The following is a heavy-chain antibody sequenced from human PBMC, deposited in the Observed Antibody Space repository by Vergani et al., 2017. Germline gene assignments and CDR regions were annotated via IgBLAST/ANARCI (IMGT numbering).Heavy chain of an antibody. CDR3: AREVDELLPPGFDY. Sequence: EVQLVESGGGLVQPGGSLRLSCAGSGFTFSSYSMNWVRQAPGKGLEWVSYISSSSSTIYYADSVKGRFTISRDNAKNSLYLQMNRLRAEDTAVYYCAREVDELLPPGFDYWGQGTLVTVSS. CDR1: GFTFSSYS. V-gene: IGHV3-48*04. CDR2: ISSSSSTI. J-gene: IGHJ4*02. D-gene: IGHD1-26*01.